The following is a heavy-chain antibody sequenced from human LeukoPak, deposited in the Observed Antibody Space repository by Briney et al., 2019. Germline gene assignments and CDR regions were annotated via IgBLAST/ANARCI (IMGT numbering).Heavy chain of an antibody. V-gene: IGHV4-4*07. CDR1: GGSISIYY. CDR2: IYTSGST. CDR3: AREGGLNSSSWFSFDY. D-gene: IGHD6-13*01. Sequence: SETLSLTCTVSGGSISIYYWSWIRQPAGKGLEWIGRIYTSGSTNYNPSLKSRVTMSVDTSKNQFSLKLSSVTAADTAVYYCAREGGLNSSSWFSFDYWGQGTLVTVSS. J-gene: IGHJ4*02.